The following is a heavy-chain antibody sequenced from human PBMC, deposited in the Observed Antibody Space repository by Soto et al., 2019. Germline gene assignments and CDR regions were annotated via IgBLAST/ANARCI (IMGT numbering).Heavy chain of an antibody. Sequence: SETLSLTCTVSGGSISPYYWSWIRQPPGKGLEWTGFIYHNGRTNYNPSLESRVTISVDTSNNQFSLKLNSVTAADTAVYYCARYYCINGVCQYFDYWGQGALVTVSS. CDR1: GGSISPYY. V-gene: IGHV4-59*01. D-gene: IGHD2-8*01. J-gene: IGHJ4*02. CDR3: ARYYCINGVCQYFDY. CDR2: IYHNGRT.